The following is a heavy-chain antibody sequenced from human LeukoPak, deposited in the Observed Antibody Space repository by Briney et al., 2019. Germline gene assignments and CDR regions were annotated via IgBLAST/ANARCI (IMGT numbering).Heavy chain of an antibody. CDR2: IKQDGSEK. CDR1: GFTFSSYS. J-gene: IGHJ4*02. CDR3: ARGGYYYDSSGQDY. Sequence: GGSLRLSCAASGFTFSSYSMNWVRQAPGKGLEWVANIKQDGSEKYYVDSVKGRFTISRDNAKNSLYLQMNSLRAEDTAVYYCARGGYYYDSSGQDYWGQGTLVTVSS. D-gene: IGHD3-22*01. V-gene: IGHV3-7*01.